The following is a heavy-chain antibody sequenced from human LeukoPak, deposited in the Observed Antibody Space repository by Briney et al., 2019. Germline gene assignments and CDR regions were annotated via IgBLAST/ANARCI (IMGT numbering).Heavy chain of an antibody. D-gene: IGHD3-10*01. CDR3: ARRGEDTLSRFDY. Sequence: NPSETLSLTCAVYGGSFSGYYWSWIRQPPGKGLEWIGEINHSGSTNYNPSLKSRVTISVDTSKNQFSLKLSSVTAADTAVYYCARRGEDTLSRFDYWGQGTLVTVSS. V-gene: IGHV4-34*01. CDR1: GGSFSGYY. J-gene: IGHJ4*02. CDR2: INHSGST.